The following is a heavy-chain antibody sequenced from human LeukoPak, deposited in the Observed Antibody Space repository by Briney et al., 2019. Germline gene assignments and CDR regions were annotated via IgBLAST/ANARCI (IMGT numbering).Heavy chain of an antibody. CDR3: ARYSGDYSANLYYFDY. V-gene: IGHV3-30*14. J-gene: IGHJ4*02. CDR2: ISYDGSNK. D-gene: IGHD4-23*01. Sequence: PGGSLRLSCAASGFTFSSYAMHWVRQAPGKGLEWVAVISYDGSNKYYADSVKGRFTISRDNSKNTLYLQMNNLRAEDTAIYYCARYSGDYSANLYYFDYWGQGTLVTVSS. CDR1: GFTFSSYA.